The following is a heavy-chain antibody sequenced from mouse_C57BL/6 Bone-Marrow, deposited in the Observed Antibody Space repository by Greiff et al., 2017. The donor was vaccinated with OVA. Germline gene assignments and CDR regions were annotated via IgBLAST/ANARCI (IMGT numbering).Heavy chain of an antibody. CDR2: ISGGGGNT. CDR3: ARRGFTTYYFDY. D-gene: IGHD1-1*01. J-gene: IGHJ2*01. Sequence: EVQLVESGGGLVKPGGSLKLSCAASGFTFSSYTMSWVRQTPEKRLEWVATISGGGGNTYYPDSVKGRFTISRDNAKNTLYLQMSSLRSEDTALYYCARRGFTTYYFDYWGKGTTLTVSS. CDR1: GFTFSSYT. V-gene: IGHV5-9*01.